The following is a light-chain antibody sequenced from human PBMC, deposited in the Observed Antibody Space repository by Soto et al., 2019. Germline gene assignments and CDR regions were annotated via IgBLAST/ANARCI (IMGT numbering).Light chain of an antibody. CDR1: SSDVGGYDR. Sequence: QSVLTQPPSASGSPGQSVTISCTGTSSDVGGYDRVSWYQHHPGKAPKLMIYEVSNRPSGVSNRFSGSKSGNTASLTISGLQAEDEADYYCTSYTSSSTLIFGGGTKLTVL. J-gene: IGLJ2*01. CDR3: TSYTSSSTLI. V-gene: IGLV2-14*01. CDR2: EVS.